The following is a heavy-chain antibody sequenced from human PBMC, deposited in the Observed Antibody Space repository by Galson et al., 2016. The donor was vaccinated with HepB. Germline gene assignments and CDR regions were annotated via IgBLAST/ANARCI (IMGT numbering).Heavy chain of an antibody. D-gene: IGHD1-7*01. CDR1: GYTFTSQY. V-gene: IGHV1-46*04. Sequence: SVKVSCKASGYTFTSQYIHWVRQAPGQGLEWMGVINPSGVRTSYAQKLQGRVTMTTDTSTSTVYMELSSLRSEDTAVYYCARDLVSGRLELREFHGMDVWGQGTTVTVSS. J-gene: IGHJ6*02. CDR2: INPSGVRT. CDR3: ARDLVSGRLELREFHGMDV.